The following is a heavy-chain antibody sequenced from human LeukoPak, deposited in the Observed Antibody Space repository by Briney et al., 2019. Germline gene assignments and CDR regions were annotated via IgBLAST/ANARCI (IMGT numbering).Heavy chain of an antibody. J-gene: IGHJ4*02. CDR3: TIDPRCELILVY. D-gene: IGHD1-26*01. Sequence: PGRSLRLSCAPAAFNFNNYGIHWVRQPPGNGLWWESYISDDGNKNYYADSVRGRFITSRDYFKSTLQPQINGLTADDTAVYYFTIDPRCELILVYSGAGALVTVSS. V-gene: IGHV3-30*03. CDR1: AFNFNNYG. CDR2: ISDDGNKN.